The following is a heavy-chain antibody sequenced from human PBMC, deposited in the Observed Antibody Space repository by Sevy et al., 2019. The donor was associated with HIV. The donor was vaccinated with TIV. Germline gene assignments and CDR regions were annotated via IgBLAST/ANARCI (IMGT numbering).Heavy chain of an antibody. D-gene: IGHD6-19*01. J-gene: IGHJ4*02. CDR3: TRDAGDSTGWYPLDY. Sequence: GGSLRLSCAASGFSVSTHAMHWVRQAPGKGLEWVALISYDGSSKYYADSVKGRLTISRDNSKNSLYLQMSSLRPDDTAVYYCTRDAGDSTGWYPLDYWGQGTLVTVSS. CDR1: GFSVSTHA. V-gene: IGHV3-30-3*01. CDR2: ISYDGSSK.